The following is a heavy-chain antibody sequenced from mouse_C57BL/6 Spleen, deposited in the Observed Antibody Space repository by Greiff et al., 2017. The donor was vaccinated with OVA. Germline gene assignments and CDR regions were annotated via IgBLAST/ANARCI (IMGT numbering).Heavy chain of an antibody. J-gene: IGHJ2*01. CDR2: ISYDGSN. D-gene: IGHD2-3*01. CDR3: AREIYDGYPYFDY. V-gene: IGHV3-6*01. Sequence: ESGPGLVKPSQSLSLTCSVTGYSITSGYYWNWIRQFPGNKLEWMGYISYDGSNNYNPSLKNRISITRDTSKNQFFLKLNSVTTEDTATYYCAREIYDGYPYFDYWGQGTTLTVSS. CDR1: GYSITSGYY.